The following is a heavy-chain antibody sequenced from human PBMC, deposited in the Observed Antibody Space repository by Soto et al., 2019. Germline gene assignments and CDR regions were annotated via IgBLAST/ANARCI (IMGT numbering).Heavy chain of an antibody. CDR1: GDSISSSY. CDR3: AKGAGRDDYNTA. D-gene: IGHD4-4*01. Sequence: QVQLQQSGPGLMKPSETLSLTCTVSGDSISSSYWSWFRQPPGKGLEYIGFIFHTGITSYNPSLKSRVTISMDTSKNQFSLNLNSVTAADTAVYYCAKGAGRDDYNTARGQGTLVTVSA. J-gene: IGHJ4*02. CDR2: IFHTGIT. V-gene: IGHV4-59*03.